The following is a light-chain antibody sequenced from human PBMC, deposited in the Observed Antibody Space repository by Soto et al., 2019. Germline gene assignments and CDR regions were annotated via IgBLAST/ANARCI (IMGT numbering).Light chain of an antibody. J-gene: IGKJ4*01. V-gene: IGKV3-15*01. CDR1: QSVSGK. CDR2: GTS. CDR3: HSANSFPLT. Sequence: EIVMTQSPATLSVSPGERATLSCRASQSVSGKLAWYQQKPGQAPRLIIFGTSTRAPGIPPRFSGSGSGTQFTLTISSLQPEDFATYYCHSANSFPLTFGGGTKVEIK.